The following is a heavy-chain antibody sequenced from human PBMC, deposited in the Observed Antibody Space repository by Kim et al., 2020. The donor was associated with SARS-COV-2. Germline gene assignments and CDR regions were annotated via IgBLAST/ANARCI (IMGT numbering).Heavy chain of an antibody. CDR1: GFTFDDYA. V-gene: IGHV3-9*01. CDR3: AKDQHYDFWSGYYRD. J-gene: IGHJ4*02. Sequence: GGSLRLSCAASGFTFDDYAMHWVRQAPGKGLEWVSGISWNSGSIGYADSVKGRFTISRDNAKNSLYLQMNSLRAEDTALYYCAKDQHYDFWSGYYRDWGQGTLVTVSS. D-gene: IGHD3-3*01. CDR2: ISWNSGSI.